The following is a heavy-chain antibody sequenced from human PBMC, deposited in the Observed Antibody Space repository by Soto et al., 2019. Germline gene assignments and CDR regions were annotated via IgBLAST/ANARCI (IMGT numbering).Heavy chain of an antibody. CDR2: IYYSGST. CDR1: GGSISSGGYY. J-gene: IGHJ6*02. D-gene: IGHD2-15*01. CDR3: AREYSGGRDYYYYGMDV. Sequence: PSETLSLTCTVSGGSISSGGYYWSWIRQHPGKGLEWIGYIYYSGSTYYNPSLKSRVTISVDTSKNQFSLKLSSVTAADTAVYYCAREYSGGRDYYYYGMDVWGQGTTVTSP. V-gene: IGHV4-31*03.